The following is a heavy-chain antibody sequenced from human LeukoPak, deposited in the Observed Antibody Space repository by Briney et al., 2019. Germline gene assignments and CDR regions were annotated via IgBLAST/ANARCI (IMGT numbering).Heavy chain of an antibody. J-gene: IGHJ4*02. CDR1: GYTLTELS. Sequence: ASVKVSCKVSGYTLTELSMHWVRQAPGKGLEWMGGFDPEDGETIYAQELQGRVTMTKDASTDTAYMELSSLRSEDTAVYYCATWYYYDSSDYYLADYWGQGTLVTVSS. V-gene: IGHV1-24*01. CDR2: FDPEDGET. D-gene: IGHD3-22*01. CDR3: ATWYYYDSSDYYLADY.